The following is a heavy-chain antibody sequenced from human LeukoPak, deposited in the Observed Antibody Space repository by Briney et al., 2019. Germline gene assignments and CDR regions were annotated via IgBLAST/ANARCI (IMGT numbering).Heavy chain of an antibody. J-gene: IGHJ6*03. D-gene: IGHD6-13*01. V-gene: IGHV4-39*07. CDR3: ARDLRQQLGQYYYYYMDV. CDR2: IYYSGST. CDR1: GGSISSSSYY. Sequence: SETLSLTCTVSGGSISSSSYYWGWIRQPPGKGLEWIGSIYYSGSTYYNPSLKSRVTISVDTSKNQFSLKLSSVTAADTAVYYCARDLRQQLGQYYYYYMDVWGKGTTVTVSS.